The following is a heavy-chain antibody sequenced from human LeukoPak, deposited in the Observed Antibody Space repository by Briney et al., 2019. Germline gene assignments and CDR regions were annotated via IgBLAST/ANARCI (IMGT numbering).Heavy chain of an antibody. V-gene: IGHV3-23*01. CDR1: GFSFSSSA. Sequence: PGGSLRLSCAASGFSFSSSAMSWVRQAPGKGLEWVSGISDSGGATSYRDSVKGRFTISRDNSKNTLYLQMNSLRDEDTALYCCAKRDGAFDHWGQGTLVTVSS. CDR3: AKRDGAFDH. CDR2: ISDSGGAT. J-gene: IGHJ4*02.